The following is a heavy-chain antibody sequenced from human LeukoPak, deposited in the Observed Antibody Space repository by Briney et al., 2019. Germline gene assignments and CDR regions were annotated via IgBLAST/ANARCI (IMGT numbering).Heavy chain of an antibody. Sequence: GGSLRLSCAASGFTFTTFAMHWVRQAPGKGLEWVAVILSNGVKKYYADSVKGRFTVSRDNSKNTLDLQMDSLRAEDTAVYYCVRTIAVAGRDAFDIWGQGTMVAVS. CDR1: GFTFTTFA. CDR2: ILSNGVKK. D-gene: IGHD6-19*01. CDR3: VRTIAVAGRDAFDI. V-gene: IGHV3-30-3*01. J-gene: IGHJ3*02.